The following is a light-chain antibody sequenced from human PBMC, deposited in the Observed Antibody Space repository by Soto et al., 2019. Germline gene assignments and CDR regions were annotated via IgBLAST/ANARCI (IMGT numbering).Light chain of an antibody. J-gene: IGLJ1*01. Sequence: QSVLTQPASVSGSPGQSITISCTGTSSDVGGYNYVSWYQQQSGKAPKLMIHEVSNRPSGVSNRFSGSKSGNMASLTISGLQAEDEADYYCSSYTSSRAYVFGIGTKVTVL. CDR2: EVS. CDR1: SSDVGGYNY. CDR3: SSYTSSRAYV. V-gene: IGLV2-14*01.